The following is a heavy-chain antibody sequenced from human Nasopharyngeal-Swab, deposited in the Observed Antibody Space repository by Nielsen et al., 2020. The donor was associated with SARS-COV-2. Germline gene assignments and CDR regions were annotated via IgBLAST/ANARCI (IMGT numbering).Heavy chain of an antibody. CDR1: GFGLSDFY. J-gene: IGHJ4*02. V-gene: IGHV3-11*01. CDR2: IDPSGENK. Sequence: GESLKISCAASGFGLSDFYISWIRKAPGKGLEWIAYIDPSGENKYYAGSVKGRFTISRDNARNSVFLELNTLRADDSAVYYCTRKISFDMWGQGTLVTVSS. CDR3: TRKISFDM. D-gene: IGHD2-15*01.